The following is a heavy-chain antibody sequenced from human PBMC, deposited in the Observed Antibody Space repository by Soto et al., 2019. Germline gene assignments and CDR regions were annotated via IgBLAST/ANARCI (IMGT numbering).Heavy chain of an antibody. CDR1: GFTFSSYG. J-gene: IGHJ6*02. CDR3: AKDLRGGRDYYYYGMDV. Sequence: GGSLRLSCAASGFTFSSYGMHWVHQAPGKGLEWVAVISYDGSNKYYADSVKGRFTISRDNSKNTLYLQMNSLRAEDTAVYYCAKDLRGGRDYYYYGMDVWGQGTTVTVSS. CDR2: ISYDGSNK. D-gene: IGHD2-15*01. V-gene: IGHV3-30*18.